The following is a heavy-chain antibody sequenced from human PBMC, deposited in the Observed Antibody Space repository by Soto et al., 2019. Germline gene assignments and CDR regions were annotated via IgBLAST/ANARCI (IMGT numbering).Heavy chain of an antibody. CDR1: GGSFSGYY. V-gene: IGHV4-34*01. D-gene: IGHD2-2*01. CDR2: INHSGST. J-gene: IGHJ5*02. CDR3: ARGLRYCSSTSCSYNWFDP. Sequence: PSETLSLTCAVYGGSFSGYYWSWIRQPPGKGLEWIGEINHSGSTNYNPSLKSRVTISVDTSKNQFSLKLSSVTAADTAVYYCARGLRYCSSTSCSYNWFDPWGQGTLVTVSS.